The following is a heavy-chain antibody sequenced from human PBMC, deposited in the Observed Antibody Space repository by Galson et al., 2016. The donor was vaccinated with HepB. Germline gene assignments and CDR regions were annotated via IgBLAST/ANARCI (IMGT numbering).Heavy chain of an antibody. J-gene: IGHJ6*02. CDR1: GGTFSRNG. D-gene: IGHD1-26*01. CDR2: IIPVLGTS. V-gene: IGHV1-69*13. Sequence: SVKVSCKASGGTFSRNGISWVRQAPGQGLEWIGGIIPVLGTSNYAQRFQGRVTIIPDESASTAYMDLNSLRSDDTAVFYCARTLSGSSFDYAMDVWGQGTTVTVSS. CDR3: ARTLSGSSFDYAMDV.